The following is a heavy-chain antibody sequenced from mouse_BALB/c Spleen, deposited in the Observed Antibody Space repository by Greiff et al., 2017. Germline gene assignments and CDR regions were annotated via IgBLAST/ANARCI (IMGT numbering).Heavy chain of an antibody. CDR2: ISTYYGDA. J-gene: IGHJ4*01. Sequence: QVQLQQSGAELVRPGVSVKISCKGSGYTFTDYAMHWVKQSHAKSLEWLGVISTYYGDASYNQKFKGKATMTVDKSSSTAYMELARLTSEDSAIYYCARSYGYDMDYWGQGTSVTVSS. D-gene: IGHD2-2*01. CDR1: GYTFTDYA. V-gene: IGHV1S137*01. CDR3: ARSYGYDMDY.